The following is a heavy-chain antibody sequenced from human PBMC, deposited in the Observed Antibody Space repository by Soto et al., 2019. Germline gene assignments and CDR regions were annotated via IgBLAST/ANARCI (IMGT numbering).Heavy chain of an antibody. CDR3: TGEVASGY. D-gene: IGHD2-8*02. CDR2: ISRDGGTK. Sequence: VQLVESGGGVVQPGRSLRRSCAVSGFTVGTYGMHWFRQAPGKGLEWVAVISRDGGTKYYADSVKGRFTISRDNSRNTLFLEMNSLRGDDMAVYYCTGEVASGYWGQGTLVTVSS. CDR1: GFTVGTYG. V-gene: IGHV3-30*03. J-gene: IGHJ4*02.